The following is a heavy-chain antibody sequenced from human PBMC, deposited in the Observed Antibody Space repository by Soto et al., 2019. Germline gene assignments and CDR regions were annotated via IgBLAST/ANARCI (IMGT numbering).Heavy chain of an antibody. J-gene: IGHJ4*02. CDR1: GYIFTNYG. CDR3: ARYEREAAAGTTYYFDY. D-gene: IGHD6-13*01. V-gene: IGHV1-18*01. Sequence: QVQLVQSEAEVKKPGASVKVSCKASGYIFTNYGLSWVRQAPGQGHEWMAWLSPYDGNTHYAQNLQGRVTVTTDTSTSTAYVQLRSLRSDDTAVYFCARYEREAAAGTTYYFDYLGQGTLVTVSS. CDR2: LSPYDGNT.